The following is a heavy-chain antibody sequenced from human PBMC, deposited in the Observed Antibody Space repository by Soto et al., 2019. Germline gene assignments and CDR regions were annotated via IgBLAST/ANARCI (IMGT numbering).Heavy chain of an antibody. V-gene: IGHV1-18*01. J-gene: IGHJ6*02. CDR1: GYTFSSYG. CDR2: ISAYNGYT. D-gene: IGHD3-16*01. Sequence: VQSGAEVKKPGASVMVSCETAGYTFSSYGISWVRQAPGQGPDWMGWISAYNGYTDYAQKFQGRVTVTTDASTSTAYMELRSLRSDDTAVYYCARGLLRGKGGMDVWGQGTTVTVSS. CDR3: ARGLLRGKGGMDV.